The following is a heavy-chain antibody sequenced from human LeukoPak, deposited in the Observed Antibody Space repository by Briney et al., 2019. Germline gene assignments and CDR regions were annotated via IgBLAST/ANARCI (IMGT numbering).Heavy chain of an antibody. CDR2: IYYSGRT. J-gene: IGHJ6*02. CDR3: ARDAGTSYYYYYGMDV. V-gene: IGHV4-39*02. Sequence: PSETLSLTCTVSGGPLNSSSYYWGWIRQPPGKGLEWIGSIYYSGRTYYNPSLRSRATIFVDTSKNQFSLKLNSVTAADTAVYYCARDAGTSYYYYYGMDVWGRGTTVTVSS. D-gene: IGHD3/OR15-3a*01. CDR1: GGPLNSSSYY.